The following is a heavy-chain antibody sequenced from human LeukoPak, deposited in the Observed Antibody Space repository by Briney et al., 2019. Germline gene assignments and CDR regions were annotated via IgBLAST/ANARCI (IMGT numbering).Heavy chain of an antibody. V-gene: IGHV4-39*01. CDR3: ARHLRSPGFDL. CDR2: IYYSGST. CDR1: GGSISSSSYY. J-gene: IGHJ2*01. Sequence: PSETLSLTXTVSGGSISSSSYYWGWIRQPPGKGLEWIGSIYYSGSTYYNPSLKSRVTISVDTSKNQFSLKLSPVTAADTAVYYCARHLRSPGFDLWGRGTLVTVSS.